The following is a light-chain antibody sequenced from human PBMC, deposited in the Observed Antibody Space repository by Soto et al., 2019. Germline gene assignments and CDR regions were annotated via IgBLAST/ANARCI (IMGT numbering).Light chain of an antibody. V-gene: IGKV1-27*01. J-gene: IGKJ1*01. Sequence: DVQMTQSPSSLSASVGDRVTIACRASQTVSKFVNWYQQKPGKVPDLLIYSASTLYSGVPSRFSGSGSGTDFTLTISSLQPEDVATYYCQKYNSAPRKTFGQGTKVDIK. CDR2: SAS. CDR1: QTVSKF. CDR3: QKYNSAPRKT.